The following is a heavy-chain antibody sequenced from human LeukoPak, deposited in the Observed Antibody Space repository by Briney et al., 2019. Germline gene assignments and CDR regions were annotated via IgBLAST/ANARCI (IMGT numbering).Heavy chain of an antibody. J-gene: IGHJ1*01. CDR3: ARGLRYCSSTSCYGKYFQH. CDR1: GGSFSGYY. D-gene: IGHD2-2*01. Sequence: SEIVSLTCAVYGGSFSGYYWSWSRQPPGKRLEWIGEINHSGSTNYNPSLKSRVNISVDTSKNQFSLKLSSVTAADTAVYYCARGLRYCSSTSCYGKYFQHWGQSTIVSVSS. CDR2: INHSGST. V-gene: IGHV4-34*01.